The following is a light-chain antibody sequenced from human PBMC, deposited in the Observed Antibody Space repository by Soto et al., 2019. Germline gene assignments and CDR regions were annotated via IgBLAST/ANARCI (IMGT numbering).Light chain of an antibody. CDR3: LQDYNYPRT. CDR1: QGISSD. Sequence: AIPMTQSPSSLSASVGDTVTITCRASQGISSDLCWYMQKPGKAPKILIYAESILQSGVPSRLSGSGSGTDFTLTISRLQPEDFATYYCLQDYNYPRTCGQGTKVDIK. CDR2: AES. V-gene: IGKV1-6*01. J-gene: IGKJ1*01.